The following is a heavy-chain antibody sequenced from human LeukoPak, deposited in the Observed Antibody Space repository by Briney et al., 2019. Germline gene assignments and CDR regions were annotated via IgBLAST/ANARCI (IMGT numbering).Heavy chain of an antibody. D-gene: IGHD2-15*01. J-gene: IGHJ6*03. CDR1: GYSISSGYY. CDR2: IYHSGST. V-gene: IGHV4-38-2*02. Sequence: SETLSLTCTVSGYSISSGYYWGWIPQPPGKGLEWIGSIYHSGSTYYNPSLKSRVTISVDTSKNQFSLKLSSVTAADTAVYYCARSSPRFRKWWTTQYYYMDVWGKGTTVTISS. CDR3: ARSSPRFRKWWTTQYYYMDV.